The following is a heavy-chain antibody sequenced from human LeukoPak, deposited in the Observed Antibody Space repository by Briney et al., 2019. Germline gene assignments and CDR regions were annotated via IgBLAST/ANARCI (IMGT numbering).Heavy chain of an antibody. J-gene: IGHJ6*02. CDR3: ARGRIAKIVVVHSFSYGMDV. D-gene: IGHD3-22*01. Sequence: SETLCLTCSVFGVSFTDYFLTWVRHSPGKGLEWVGEINDDAGDSKYMPSVNGRFSISLEKSKNQLSLELRSVTAADTAVYYCARGRIAKIVVVHSFSYGMDVWGQGTTVTVSS. CDR1: GVSFTDYF. CDR2: INDDAGDS. V-gene: IGHV4-34*01.